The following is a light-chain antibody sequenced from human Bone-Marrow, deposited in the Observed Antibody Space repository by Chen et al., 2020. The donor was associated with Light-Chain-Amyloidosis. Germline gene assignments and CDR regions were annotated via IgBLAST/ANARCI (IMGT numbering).Light chain of an antibody. CDR3: QAWDGNTVV. V-gene: IGLV3-1*01. Sequence: SYELTQAPSVSVSPGQTAIITCSGDKLGEKYTSWHQQRPGQSPVLVIYQDSERPSGIPERFSGSNSGDTATLTISVTQALDEADYYWQAWDGNTVVFGGGTKLTVL. CDR1: KLGEKY. CDR2: QDS. J-gene: IGLJ2*01.